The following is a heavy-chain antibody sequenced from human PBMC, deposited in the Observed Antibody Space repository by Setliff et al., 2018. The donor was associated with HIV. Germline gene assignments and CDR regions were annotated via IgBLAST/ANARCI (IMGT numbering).Heavy chain of an antibody. CDR2: IDPSDGST. CDR1: GYTFTNHF. Sequence: RASLKVSCKAFGYTFTNHFMHWVRQAPGQGLEWMGIIDPSDGSTIFAQQFQGRLNMPRDTSTSTVYLELSSLRSEDTAVYYCARAVASKNVRGEYYFDYWGQGALVTAPQ. J-gene: IGHJ4*02. D-gene: IGHD3-16*01. CDR3: ARAVASKNVRGEYYFDY. V-gene: IGHV1-46*01.